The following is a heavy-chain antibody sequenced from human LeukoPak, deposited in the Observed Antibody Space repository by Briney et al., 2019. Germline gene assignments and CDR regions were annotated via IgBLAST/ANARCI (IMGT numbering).Heavy chain of an antibody. D-gene: IGHD1-1*01. CDR2: IYSGGNT. Sequence: GGSLRLSCAASGLTVSSNYMSWVRQAPGKGLEWVSVIYSGGNTYYADSVKGRFTISRDNSKNTLYLQMNSLRAEDTAVYYCARSQLGRSHLPEQFDPWGQGTLVTVSP. J-gene: IGHJ5*02. V-gene: IGHV3-53*01. CDR1: GLTVSSNY. CDR3: ARSQLGRSHLPEQFDP.